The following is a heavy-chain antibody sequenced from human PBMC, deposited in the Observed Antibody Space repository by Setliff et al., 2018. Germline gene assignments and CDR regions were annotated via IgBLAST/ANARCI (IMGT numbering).Heavy chain of an antibody. CDR3: ARVVGDYDYEDYYYYGMDV. D-gene: IGHD4-17*01. CDR2: ISAYNGNT. CDR1: GYTFTSYG. V-gene: IGHV1-18*01. Sequence: ASVKVSCKASGYTFTSYGISWVRQAPGQGLEWMGWISAYNGNTNYAQKLQGRVTMTTDTSTSTAYMELRSLRSDDTAVYYCARVVGDYDYEDYYYYGMDVWGQGTKVTVSS. J-gene: IGHJ6*02.